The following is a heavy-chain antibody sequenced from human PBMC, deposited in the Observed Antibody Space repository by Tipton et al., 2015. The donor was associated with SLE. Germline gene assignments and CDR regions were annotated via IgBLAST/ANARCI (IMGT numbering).Heavy chain of an antibody. Sequence: TLSLTCTVSGGSINNYYWNWIRQTPGKGLEWIGYIYHSGYTNYNPSLKSRVSMSVDTSKNQFSLKLSSVTAADTAVYYCARGSSSSSYYYYYMDVWGKGTTVTVSS. CDR3: ARGSSSSSYYYYYMDV. CDR2: IYHSGYT. J-gene: IGHJ6*03. CDR1: GGSINNYY. D-gene: IGHD6-6*01. V-gene: IGHV4-59*01.